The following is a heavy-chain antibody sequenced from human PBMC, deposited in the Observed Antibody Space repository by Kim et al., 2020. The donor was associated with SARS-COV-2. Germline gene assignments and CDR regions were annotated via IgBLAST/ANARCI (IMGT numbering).Heavy chain of an antibody. CDR2: IYYSGST. D-gene: IGHD5-12*01. J-gene: IGHJ6*03. V-gene: IGHV4-39*01. Sequence: SETLSLTCTVSGGSISSSSYYWGWIRQPPGKGLEWIGSIYYSGSTYYNPSLKSRVTISVDTSKNQFSLKLSSVTAADTAVYYCARHAGYANSYYYYYYM. CDR3: ARHAGYANSYYYYYYM. CDR1: GGSISSSSYY.